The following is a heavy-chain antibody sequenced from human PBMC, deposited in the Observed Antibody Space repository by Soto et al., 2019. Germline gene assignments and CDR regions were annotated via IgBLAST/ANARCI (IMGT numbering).Heavy chain of an antibody. CDR2: IYYSGST. Sequence: QVQLQESGPGLVKPSETLSLTCTVSGGSVSSGSYYWSWIRQPPGKGLEWIGYIYYSGSTNYSPSRQSRVTISVETSKNLFSLKLSSVTAADTAVYDCARGGAYSDRSGWTEYYWGQGTLVTVSS. CDR3: ARGGAYSDRSGWTEYY. D-gene: IGHD3-22*01. J-gene: IGHJ4*02. V-gene: IGHV4-61*01. CDR1: GGSVSSGSYY.